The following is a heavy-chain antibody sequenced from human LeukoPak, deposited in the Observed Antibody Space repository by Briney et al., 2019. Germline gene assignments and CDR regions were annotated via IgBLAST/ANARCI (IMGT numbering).Heavy chain of an antibody. CDR3: SGYDSSGYYPY. CDR1: GGTFSSYA. V-gene: IGHV1-69*05. J-gene: IGHJ4*02. CDR2: IIPIFGTA. D-gene: IGHD3-22*01. Sequence: ASVKVSCKASGGTFSSYAISGVRQAPGQGLEWMGGIIPIFGTANYAQKFQGRVTITTDESTSTAYMELSSLRSEDTAVYYCSGYDSSGYYPYWGQGTLVTVSS.